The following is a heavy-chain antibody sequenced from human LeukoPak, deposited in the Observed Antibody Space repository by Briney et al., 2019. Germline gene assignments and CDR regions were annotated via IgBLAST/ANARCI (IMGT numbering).Heavy chain of an antibody. V-gene: IGHV4-31*03. CDR2: IYYSGST. Sequence: PSETLSLTCNISGDSMSSNIYYWGWIRQHPGKGLEWIGYIYYSGSTYYNPSLKSRVTISVDTSKNQFSLKLSSVTAADTAVYYCARGSTTVYNDAFDIWGQGTMVTVSS. CDR3: ARGSTTVYNDAFDI. D-gene: IGHD1-1*01. J-gene: IGHJ3*02. CDR1: GDSMSSNIYY.